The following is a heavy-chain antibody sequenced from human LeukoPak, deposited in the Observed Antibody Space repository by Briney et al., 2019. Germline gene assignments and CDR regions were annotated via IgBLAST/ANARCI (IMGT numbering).Heavy chain of an antibody. CDR3: ARGCSDGVCYRDY. D-gene: IGHD2-8*01. V-gene: IGHV3-30*03. CDR2: ISNDGRSI. J-gene: IGHJ4*02. Sequence: GGSLRLSCAASGFTFSSYGMHWVRQAPAKGLEWVAVISNDGRSIYYADSVKGRFTISRDNAKNSLYLQMNSLRAEDTAVYYCARGCSDGVCYRDYWGQGTPVTVSS. CDR1: GFTFSSYG.